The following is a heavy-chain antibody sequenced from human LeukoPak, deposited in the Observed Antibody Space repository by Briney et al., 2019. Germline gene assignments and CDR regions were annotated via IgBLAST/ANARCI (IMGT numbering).Heavy chain of an antibody. Sequence: SQTLSLTCTVSGGSIKSYYWTWIRQPPGKGLEWSGYIYYSGSTNYNPSLKSRVTISVDTSKNQFSLNLSSVTAADTAVYYCARGSGLYTDFDYWGQGTLVTVSS. J-gene: IGHJ4*02. D-gene: IGHD6-19*01. CDR3: ARGSGLYTDFDY. CDR1: GGSIKSYY. CDR2: IYYSGST. V-gene: IGHV4-59*01.